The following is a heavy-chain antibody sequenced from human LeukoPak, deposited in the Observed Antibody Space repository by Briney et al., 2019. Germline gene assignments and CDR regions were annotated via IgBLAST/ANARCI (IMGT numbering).Heavy chain of an antibody. CDR2: IKSDGITI. J-gene: IGHJ4*02. Sequence: GGSLRLSCAASGFTFSNYMMHWVRQAPGKGLVWVSRIKSDGITITYADSVKGRFTISRDNAKNSLYLQMNSLRAEDTAVYYCARDYQNYWGQGTLVTVSS. CDR3: ARDYQNY. D-gene: IGHD2/OR15-2a*01. V-gene: IGHV3-74*01. CDR1: GFTFSNYM.